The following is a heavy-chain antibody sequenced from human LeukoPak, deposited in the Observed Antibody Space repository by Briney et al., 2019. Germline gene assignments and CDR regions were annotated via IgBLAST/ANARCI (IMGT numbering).Heavy chain of an antibody. CDR3: TTGPDTAMLGYYYYYMDV. CDR2: IKSKTDGGTT. J-gene: IGHJ6*03. CDR1: GFTFSNAW. V-gene: IGHV3-15*01. D-gene: IGHD5-18*01. Sequence: GGSLRLSCAASGFTFSNAWMSWVRQAPGKGLEWVGRIKSKTDGGTTNYAAPVKGRFTISRDDSKNTLYLQMNSLKTEDTAVYYYTTGPDTAMLGYYYYYMDVWGKGTTVTVSS.